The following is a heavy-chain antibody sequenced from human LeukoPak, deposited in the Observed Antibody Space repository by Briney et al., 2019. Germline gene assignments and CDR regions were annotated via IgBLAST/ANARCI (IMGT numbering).Heavy chain of an antibody. CDR3: ARVGAWYYDSSGYFSPPGGY. V-gene: IGHV7-4-1*02. Sequence: ASVKVSCKASGYTFTSYAMNWVRQAPGQGLEWMGWINTNTGNPTYAQGFTGRFVFSLDTSVSTAYLQISSLKAEDTAVYYCARVGAWYYDSSGYFSPPGGYWGQGTLVTVSS. CDR1: GYTFTSYA. CDR2: INTNTGNP. J-gene: IGHJ4*02. D-gene: IGHD3-22*01.